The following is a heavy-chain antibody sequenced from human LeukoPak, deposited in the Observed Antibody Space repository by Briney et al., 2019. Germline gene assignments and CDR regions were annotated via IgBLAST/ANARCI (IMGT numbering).Heavy chain of an antibody. CDR1: GYTFTSYG. CDR3: ARVSEEGGSSGWYYRGYFDY. J-gene: IGHJ4*02. CDR2: ISAYNGNT. D-gene: IGHD6-19*01. V-gene: IGHV1-18*01. Sequence: ASVKVSCKASGYTFTSYGISRVRQAPGQGLEWMGWISAYNGNTNYAQKLQGRVTMTTDTSTSTAYMELRSLRSEDTAVYYCARVSEEGGSSGWYYRGYFDYWGQGTLVTVSS.